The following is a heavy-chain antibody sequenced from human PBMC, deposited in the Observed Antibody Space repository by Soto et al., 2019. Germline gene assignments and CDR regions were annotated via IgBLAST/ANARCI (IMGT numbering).Heavy chain of an antibody. CDR1: GFTFSSYA. CDR2: ISGSGGST. Sequence: PGGSLRLSCAASGFTFSSYAMSWVRQAPGKGLEWVSAISGSGGSTYYADSVKGRFTISRDKSKITLYLQMNSLRAEDTAVYYCARESEDLTSNFDYWGQGTLVTVSS. J-gene: IGHJ4*02. CDR3: ARESEDLTSNFDY. V-gene: IGHV3-23*01.